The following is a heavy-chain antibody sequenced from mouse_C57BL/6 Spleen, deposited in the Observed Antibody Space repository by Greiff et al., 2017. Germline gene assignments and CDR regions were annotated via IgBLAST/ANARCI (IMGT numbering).Heavy chain of an antibody. D-gene: IGHD1-1*01. V-gene: IGHV1-82*01. CDR3: ARSVYYYGSSFGWFAY. J-gene: IGHJ3*01. Sequence: VQLQQSGPELVKPGASVKISCKASGYAFSSSWMNWVKQRPGKGLEWIGRIYPGDGDTNYNGKFKGKATLTADKSSSTAYMQLSSLTSEDSAVYFCARSVYYYGSSFGWFAYWGQGTLVTVSA. CDR2: IYPGDGDT. CDR1: GYAFSSSW.